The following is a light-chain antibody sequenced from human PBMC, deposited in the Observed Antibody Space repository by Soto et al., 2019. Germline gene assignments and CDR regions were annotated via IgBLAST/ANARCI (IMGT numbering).Light chain of an antibody. Sequence: QSVLTQPPSASGTPGQRVTISCSGSISNLGSNFVFWYQQLPGAAPKLLISRNDQRPSGVPDRFSGSKSGTSASLAISGLRSEDEADYHCAAWDDSLRGGVCGGGTKLTVL. V-gene: IGLV1-47*01. CDR2: RND. CDR1: ISNLGSNF. CDR3: AAWDDSLRGGV. J-gene: IGLJ3*02.